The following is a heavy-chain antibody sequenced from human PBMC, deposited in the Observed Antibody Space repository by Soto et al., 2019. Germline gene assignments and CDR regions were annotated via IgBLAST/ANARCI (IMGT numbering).Heavy chain of an antibody. V-gene: IGHV4-59*08. D-gene: IGHD2-2*01. Sequence: SETLSLTCTVSGGSISSYYWSWIRQPPGKGLEWIGYIYYSGSTNYNPSLKSRVTISVDTSKNQFSLKLSSVTAADTAVYYCARHAPVRDSPSMVPAAIGGWFDPWGQGTLVTVSS. CDR1: GGSISSYY. CDR2: IYYSGST. J-gene: IGHJ5*02. CDR3: ARHAPVRDSPSMVPAAIGGWFDP.